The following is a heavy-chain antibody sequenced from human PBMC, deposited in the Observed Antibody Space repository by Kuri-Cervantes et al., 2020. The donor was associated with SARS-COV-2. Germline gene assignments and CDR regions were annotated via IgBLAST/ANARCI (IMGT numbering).Heavy chain of an antibody. CDR3: ASGSGSYYSGFDY. CDR1: GFTFSSYG. J-gene: IGHJ4*02. V-gene: IGHV3-30*03. D-gene: IGHD3-10*01. Sequence: GESLKISCAASGFTFSSYGMHWVRQAPGKGLEWVAVISYDGGNKYYADSVKGRFTISRDNSKNTLYLQMNSLRAEDTAVYYCASGSGSYYSGFDYWGQGALVTVSS. CDR2: ISYDGGNK.